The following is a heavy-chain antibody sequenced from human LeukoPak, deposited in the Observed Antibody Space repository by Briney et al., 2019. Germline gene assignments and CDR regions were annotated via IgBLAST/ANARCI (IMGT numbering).Heavy chain of an antibody. CDR2: IKQDGSEK. CDR1: GFTFSSYW. J-gene: IGHJ6*03. Sequence: GSLRLSCAASGFTFSSYWMSWVRQAPGKGLEWVANIKQDGSEKYYVDSVKRRFTISRDNAKNSLYLQMNSLRADDTAVYYCARDAAELYYYYYYMDVWGKGTTVTVSS. CDR3: ARDAAELYYYYYYMDV. D-gene: IGHD2-15*01. V-gene: IGHV3-7*01.